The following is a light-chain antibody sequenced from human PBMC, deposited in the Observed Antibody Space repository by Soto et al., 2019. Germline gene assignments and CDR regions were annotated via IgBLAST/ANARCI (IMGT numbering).Light chain of an antibody. CDR2: KAA. V-gene: IGKV1-5*03. Sequence: DIQMTQSPSTLSASVGDRVAITCRASDNIVHWVAWYQQKPGKAPKLLIYKAANLADEVPSRFAGSGSGTDFTLTNTRLHPDVFATHYCHHYNSFSRTFGQGTKVEV. CDR3: HHYNSFSRT. CDR1: DNIVHW. J-gene: IGKJ1*01.